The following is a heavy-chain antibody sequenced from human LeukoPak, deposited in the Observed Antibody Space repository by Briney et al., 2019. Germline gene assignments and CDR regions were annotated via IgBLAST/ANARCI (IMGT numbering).Heavy chain of an antibody. CDR3: ARHVFPRWELRVLDEFDY. Sequence: SETLSLTCTVSGGSISSSSYYWGWIRQPPGKGLEWIGSIDYSGSTYHNPSLKSRVTISVDTSKNQFSLKLSSVTAADTAVYYCARHVFPRWELRVLDEFDYWGQGTLVTVSS. CDR1: GGSISSSSYY. J-gene: IGHJ4*02. V-gene: IGHV4-39*01. D-gene: IGHD1-26*01. CDR2: IDYSGST.